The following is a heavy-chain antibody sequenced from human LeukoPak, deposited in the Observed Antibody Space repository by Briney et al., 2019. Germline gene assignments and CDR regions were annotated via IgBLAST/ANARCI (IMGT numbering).Heavy chain of an antibody. CDR1: GGSFSGYY. V-gene: IGHV4-34*01. D-gene: IGHD4-11*01. J-gene: IGHJ1*01. CDR3: ARVEESVSGNYGARYFQH. Sequence: SETLSLTCAVYGGSFSGYYWSWIRQPPGKGLEWIGSIYHSGSTYYNPSLKSRVTISVDTSKNQFSLKLSSVTAADTAVYYCARVEESVSGNYGARYFQHWGQGTLVTVSS. CDR2: IYHSGST.